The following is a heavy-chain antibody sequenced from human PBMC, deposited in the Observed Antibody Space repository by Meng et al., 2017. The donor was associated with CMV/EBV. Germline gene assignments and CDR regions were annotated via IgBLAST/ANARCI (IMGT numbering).Heavy chain of an antibody. CDR2: IYSGGST. CDR1: GFTVSSNY. J-gene: IGHJ3*02. D-gene: IGHD5-24*01. CDR3: AREAVLMATIPRAFDI. Sequence: GGSLKISCAASGFTVSSNYMSWVRQAPGKGLEWVSVIYSGGSTYYADSVKGRFTISRDNSKNTLYLQMNSLRAEDTAVYYCAREAVLMATIPRAFDIWGQGTMVTVSS. V-gene: IGHV3-53*01.